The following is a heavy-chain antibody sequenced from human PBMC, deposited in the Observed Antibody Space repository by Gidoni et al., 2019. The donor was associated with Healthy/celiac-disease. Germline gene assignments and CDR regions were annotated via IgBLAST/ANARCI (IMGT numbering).Heavy chain of an antibody. CDR1: GGSIRSGSYY. Sequence: QVQLQESGPGLVKPSQTLSLTCTVSGGSIRSGSYYWSWIRQPAGKGLEWIGLIYTSGSTNYNPSLKSRVTISVDTSKNQFSLKLSSVTAADTAVYYCARGSYYDSSGYYNYWGQGTLVTVSS. CDR2: IYTSGST. J-gene: IGHJ4*02. V-gene: IGHV4-61*02. D-gene: IGHD3-22*01. CDR3: ARGSYYDSSGYYNY.